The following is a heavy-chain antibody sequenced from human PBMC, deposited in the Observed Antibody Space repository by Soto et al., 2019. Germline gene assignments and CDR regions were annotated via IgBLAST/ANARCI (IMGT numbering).Heavy chain of an antibody. CDR1: GGSISTYY. CDR3: ARGGWRHIDY. J-gene: IGHJ4*02. Sequence: QVQLQESGPGLAKPSETLSLTCTVSGGSISTYYWSCIRQPPGKGLEWIGCIYYSGSTNFNPSLKSRVTISVDTSKNQFSLKLTSVTAADTAVYYCARGGWRHIDYWGQGTLVTVSS. D-gene: IGHD3-3*01. V-gene: IGHV4-59*08. CDR2: IYYSGST.